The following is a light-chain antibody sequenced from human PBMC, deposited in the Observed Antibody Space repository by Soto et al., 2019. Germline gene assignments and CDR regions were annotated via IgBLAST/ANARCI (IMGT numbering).Light chain of an antibody. CDR3: QQGDSFPIT. Sequence: DIQMTQSPSSVSASVGDRVTITCRASQSISSWLAWYQQKPGTVPRLLIYAASSLQDGVPSRFSGSGAGTEFTLTITSLQPEDFGTYYCQQGDSFPITFGHGTRLEIK. CDR2: AAS. J-gene: IGKJ5*01. CDR1: QSISSW. V-gene: IGKV1-12*01.